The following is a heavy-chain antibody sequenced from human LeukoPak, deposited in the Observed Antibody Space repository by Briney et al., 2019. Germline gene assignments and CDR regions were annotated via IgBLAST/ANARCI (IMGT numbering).Heavy chain of an antibody. CDR1: GYTFTSYG. D-gene: IGHD3-10*01. CDR2: ISAYNGNT. CDR3: AGPYYGSGSYLY. Sequence: ASVKDSCKASGYTFTSYGISWVRQAPGQGLEWMGWISAYNGNTNYAQKLQGRVTMTADTSTSTAYMELRSLRSDDTAVYYCAGPYYGSGSYLYWGEGTLVTVSS. J-gene: IGHJ4*02. V-gene: IGHV1-18*01.